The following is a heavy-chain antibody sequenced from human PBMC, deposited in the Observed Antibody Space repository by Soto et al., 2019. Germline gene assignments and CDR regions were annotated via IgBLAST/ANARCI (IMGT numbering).Heavy chain of an antibody. CDR1: GYSFTSYY. CDR2: INPSGGST. Sequence: ASMKVSCKASGYSFTSYYMHWVRQAPGQGLEWMGIINPSGGSTSYAQKFQGRVTMTRDASTSTVYMELSSLRSEDTAVYYCGRERDYYDSSGYYRTGYFQHWGQGTLVTVSS. J-gene: IGHJ1*01. CDR3: GRERDYYDSSGYYRTGYFQH. D-gene: IGHD3-22*01. V-gene: IGHV1-46*01.